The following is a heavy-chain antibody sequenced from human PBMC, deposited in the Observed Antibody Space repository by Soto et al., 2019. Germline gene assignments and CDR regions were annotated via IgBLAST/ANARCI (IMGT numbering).Heavy chain of an antibody. V-gene: IGHV3-23*01. CDR1: GFTFSSYA. Sequence: GGSLRLSCAASGFTFSSYAMSWVRQAPGKGLEWVSVISGSGGGTFYADSVKGRFTISRDNTKNTLYLQMNRLRAEDTAVYYCATRYSTSWPYSPEGYWGQGTLVTVSS. CDR2: ISGSGGGT. D-gene: IGHD6-13*01. J-gene: IGHJ4*02. CDR3: ATRYSTSWPYSPEGY.